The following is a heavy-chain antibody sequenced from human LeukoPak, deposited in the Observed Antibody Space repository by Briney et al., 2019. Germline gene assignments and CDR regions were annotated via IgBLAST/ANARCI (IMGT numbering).Heavy chain of an antibody. CDR1: ALSFSGYW. CDR2: IKQDGSEK. J-gene: IGHJ4*02. D-gene: IGHD4-11*01. CDR3: ARVRTVLAPSPYYFDY. V-gene: IGHV3-7*01. Sequence: GGSLRLSCAASALSFSGYWMSWVRQAPGKGLEWVANIKQDGSEKYYVDSVKGRFTISRDNAKNSLYLQMNSLRAEDTAVYYCARVRTVLAPSPYYFDYWGQGTLVTVSS.